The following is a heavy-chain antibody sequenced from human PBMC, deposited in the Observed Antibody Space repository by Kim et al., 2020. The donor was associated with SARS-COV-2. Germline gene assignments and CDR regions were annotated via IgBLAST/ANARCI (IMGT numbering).Heavy chain of an antibody. CDR3: ARATRGRVYSGYDKYYFDY. V-gene: IGHV3-30-3*01. Sequence: GGSLRLSCAASGFTFSSYAMHWVRQAPGKGLEWVAVISYDGSNKYYADSVKGRFTISRDNSKNTLYLQMNSLRAEDTAVYYCARATRGRVYSGYDKYYFDYWGQGTLVTVSS. D-gene: IGHD5-12*01. J-gene: IGHJ4*02. CDR1: GFTFSSYA. CDR2: ISYDGSNK.